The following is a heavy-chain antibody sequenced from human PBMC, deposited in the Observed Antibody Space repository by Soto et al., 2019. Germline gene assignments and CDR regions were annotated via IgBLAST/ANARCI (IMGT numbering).Heavy chain of an antibody. CDR1: GGSISSGGYY. J-gene: IGHJ5*02. Sequence: PSETLSLTCTVSGGSISSGGYYWSWIRQHPGKGLEWIGYIYYSGSAYYNPSLRSRVTMSVDTSKNQFSLRLSSVTAADTAVYYCARAGTTMVRGVISGWFDPWGQGTLVTVS. D-gene: IGHD3-10*01. CDR3: ARAGTTMVRGVISGWFDP. V-gene: IGHV4-31*03. CDR2: IYYSGSA.